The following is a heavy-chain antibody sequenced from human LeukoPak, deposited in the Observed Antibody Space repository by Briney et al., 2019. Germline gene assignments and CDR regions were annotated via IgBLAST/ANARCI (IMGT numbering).Heavy chain of an antibody. V-gene: IGHV4-59*01. J-gene: IGHJ3*02. CDR1: GGSISSYY. CDR3: ASGGYSSSRPGASDI. D-gene: IGHD6-13*01. Sequence: KTSETLSLTCTVSGGSISSYYWSWIRQPPGKGLEWIGYIYYSGSTNYNPSLKSRVTISVDTSKNQFSLKLSSVTAADTAVYYCASGGYSSSRPGASDIWGQGTMVTVSS. CDR2: IYYSGST.